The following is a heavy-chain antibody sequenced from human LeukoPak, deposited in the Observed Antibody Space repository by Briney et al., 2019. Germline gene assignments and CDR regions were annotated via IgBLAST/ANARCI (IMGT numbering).Heavy chain of an antibody. J-gene: IGHJ4*02. V-gene: IGHV3-23*01. Sequence: GGSLRLSCAASGFTFSSYALSWVRQAPPQGLEWVSAISGSCGSTYYADSVKGRFNISRDNSNNKLYLQMNSLRDEDTRVYYCAKDRSTYYDFWSGLNDYWREETRVTVPS. D-gene: IGHD3-3*01. CDR3: AKDRSTYYDFWSGLNDY. CDR2: ISGSCGST. CDR1: GFTFSSYA.